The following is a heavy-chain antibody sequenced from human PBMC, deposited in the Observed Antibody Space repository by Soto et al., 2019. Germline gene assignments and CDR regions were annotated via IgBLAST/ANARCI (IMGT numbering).Heavy chain of an antibody. J-gene: IGHJ2*01. CDR1: RCSFSSYA. CDR2: ISYDGSDK. CDR3: DRDPRRDPSWFFGL. V-gene: IGHV3-30-3*01. Sequence: CLRLSWAACRCSFSSYAIHGIRQAPGVRLGWVSVISYDGSDKYYAGSVKGRFTISRDNSKNTLYLQMNSPRAEDTALYYCDRDPRRDPSWFFGLWRRRPMV.